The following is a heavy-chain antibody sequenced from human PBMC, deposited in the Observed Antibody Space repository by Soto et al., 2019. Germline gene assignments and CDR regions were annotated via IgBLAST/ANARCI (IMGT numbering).Heavy chain of an antibody. CDR3: AREPLAHSYFDF. CDR2: LYNDERT. Sequence: SETLSLTCTVSGGSVSNHYLSWIRQPTGKGLEWLGRLYNDERTNYIPSLKSRVTMSMDTSKNQFSLKLTSVTAADTAVYFCAREPLAHSYFDFWGQGTPVTVSS. CDR1: GGSVSNHY. V-gene: IGHV4-4*07. J-gene: IGHJ4*02.